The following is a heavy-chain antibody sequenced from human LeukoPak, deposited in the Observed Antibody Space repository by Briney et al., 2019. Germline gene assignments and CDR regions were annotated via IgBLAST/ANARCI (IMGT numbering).Heavy chain of an antibody. CDR1: GFTFSSYA. CDR2: ISGSGGST. Sequence: RAGGSLRLSCAASGFTFSSYAMSWVRQAPGKGLEWVSAISGSGGSTYYADSVKGRFTISRDNPKNTLYLQMNSLRAEDTAVYYCAKDEDYYDSSGYYPAVDYWGQGTLVTVSS. J-gene: IGHJ4*02. CDR3: AKDEDYYDSSGYYPAVDY. D-gene: IGHD3-22*01. V-gene: IGHV3-23*01.